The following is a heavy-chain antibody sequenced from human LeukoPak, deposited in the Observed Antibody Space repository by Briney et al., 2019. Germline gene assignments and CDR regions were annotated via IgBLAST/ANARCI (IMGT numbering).Heavy chain of an antibody. Sequence: SGRSLILSCTGSGFTFSDYAMNWVRQAPGKGLEWVGFIRSKNYGGTTEYAASVKGRFTISRDDSKSIAYLQMNSLKTEDTAMYYCTRVIVATKDYWGQGTLVTVSS. D-gene: IGHD5-12*01. CDR3: TRVIVATKDY. J-gene: IGHJ4*02. CDR1: GFTFSDYA. CDR2: IRSKNYGGTT. V-gene: IGHV3-49*04.